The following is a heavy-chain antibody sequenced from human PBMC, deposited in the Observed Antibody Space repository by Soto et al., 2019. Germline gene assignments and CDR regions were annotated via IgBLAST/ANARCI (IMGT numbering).Heavy chain of an antibody. Sequence: PGESLKISCKGSGYSFTSYWIGWVRQMPGKGLEWMGIIYPGDSDTSYSPSFQGQVTISADKSISTAYLQWSSLKASDTAMYYCARHSIFGVSYYYGMDVWGQGTTVTVSS. CDR1: GYSFTSYW. J-gene: IGHJ6*02. D-gene: IGHD3-3*01. CDR2: IYPGDSDT. CDR3: ARHSIFGVSYYYGMDV. V-gene: IGHV5-51*01.